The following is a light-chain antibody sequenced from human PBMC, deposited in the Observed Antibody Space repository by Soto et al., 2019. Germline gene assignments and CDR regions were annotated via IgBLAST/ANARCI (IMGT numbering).Light chain of an antibody. CDR3: QQRSNWPPIT. CDR2: DAS. Sequence: EIVLTQSPATLSLSPGERATLSCRASQSVSSYLALYQQKPGQAPRLLIYDASNRATGIPARFSGSGSGTDFTLTTSSLEPEDFAVYYCQQRSNWPPITFGQGTRLEIK. V-gene: IGKV3-11*01. CDR1: QSVSSY. J-gene: IGKJ5*01.